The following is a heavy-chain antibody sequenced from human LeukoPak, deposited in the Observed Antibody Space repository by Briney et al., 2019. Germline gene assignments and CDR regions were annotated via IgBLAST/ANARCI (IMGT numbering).Heavy chain of an antibody. CDR1: GGSISSGGYY. Sequence: SETLSPTCTVSGGSISSGGYYWSWIRQPPGKGLEWIGEINHSGSTNYNPSLKSRVTISVDTSKNQFSLKLSSVTAADTAVYYCARSARGYYSHFDYWGQGTLVTVSS. D-gene: IGHD3-22*01. V-gene: IGHV4-39*07. J-gene: IGHJ4*02. CDR3: ARSARGYYSHFDY. CDR2: INHSGST.